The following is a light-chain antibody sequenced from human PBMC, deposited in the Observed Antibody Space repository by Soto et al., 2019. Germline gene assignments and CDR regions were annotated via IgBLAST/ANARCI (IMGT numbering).Light chain of an antibody. V-gene: IGKV3-11*01. CDR3: KQRSNWPRT. Sequence: EIVMTQSPATLSVSLGERATLSCRASQSISSNLAWYQQKPGQAPRLLIFDASNRATGVQPRFSGSGSGTDFTLTIRSLEPEDSGIYYCKQRSNWPRTFGQGTKVDIK. CDR1: QSISSN. CDR2: DAS. J-gene: IGKJ1*01.